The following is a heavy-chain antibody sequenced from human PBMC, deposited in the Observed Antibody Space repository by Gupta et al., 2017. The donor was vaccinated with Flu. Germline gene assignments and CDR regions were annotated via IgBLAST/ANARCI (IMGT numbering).Heavy chain of an antibody. V-gene: IGHV4-31*03. J-gene: IGHJ4*02. Sequence: QVQLQESGPGLVKPSQTLSLTCTVSGDSFSNNVYYWNWIRQHPGKGLEWIGYIYHSGYTYYTPSLKSRVAMSVDTSKNQVSLNLTSVTAADTAVYYCARGGGNYPTGYYFDYWCQGTLVTVSS. CDR3: ARGGGNYPTGYYFDY. D-gene: IGHD1-26*01. CDR1: GDSFSNNVYY. CDR2: IYHSGYT.